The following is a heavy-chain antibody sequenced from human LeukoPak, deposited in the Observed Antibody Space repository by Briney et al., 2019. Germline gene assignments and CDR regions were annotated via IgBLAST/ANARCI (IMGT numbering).Heavy chain of an antibody. CDR3: ARVWALKTSSYYFDY. CDR2: IYYSGST. V-gene: IGHV4-39*01. CDR1: GGSISSSSYY. J-gene: IGHJ4*02. Sequence: SETLSLTCTVSGGSISSSSYYWGWIRQPPGKGLEWIGSIYYSGSTYYNPSLKSRVTISVDTSKNQFSLKLSSVTAADTAVYYCARVWALKTSSYYFDYWGQGTLVTVSS. D-gene: IGHD6-6*01.